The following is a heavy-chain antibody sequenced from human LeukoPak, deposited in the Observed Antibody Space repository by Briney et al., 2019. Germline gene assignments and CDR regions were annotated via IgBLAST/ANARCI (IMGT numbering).Heavy chain of an antibody. Sequence: GSLRLSCAASGFTFSSYAMSWVRQAPGKGLEWVSAISGSGGSTYYADSVKGRFTISRDNSKNTLYLQMNSLRAEDTAVYYCARHNQRSYYVEYYFDYWGQGTLVTVSS. D-gene: IGHD1-26*01. CDR2: ISGSGGST. CDR1: GFTFSSYA. J-gene: IGHJ4*02. CDR3: ARHNQRSYYVEYYFDY. V-gene: IGHV3-23*01.